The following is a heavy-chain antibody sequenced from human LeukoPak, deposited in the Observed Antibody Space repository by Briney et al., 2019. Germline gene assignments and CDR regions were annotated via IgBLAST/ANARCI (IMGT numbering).Heavy chain of an antibody. CDR3: ARGLQYYYYYYGMDV. V-gene: IGHV4-34*01. Sequence: PSETLSLTCAVYGGSFSGYDWSWIRQPPGKGLEWIGEINHSGSTNYNPSLKSRVTISVDTSKNQFSLKLSSVTAADTAVYYCARGLQYYYYYYGMDVWGQGTTVTVSS. CDR1: GGSFSGYD. CDR2: INHSGST. J-gene: IGHJ6*02.